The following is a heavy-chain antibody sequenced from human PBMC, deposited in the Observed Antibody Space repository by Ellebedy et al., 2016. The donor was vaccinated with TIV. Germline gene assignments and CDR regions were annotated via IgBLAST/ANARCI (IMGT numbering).Heavy chain of an antibody. CDR1: GYSFPTYW. Sequence: KVSCKGSGYSFPTYWVIWVRQRPGKGLESMGWIDPSDSYTNYSPSFQGHVTLSADTSISTAYLEWSSLKASDTAIYYCARYSGSYCGYDYWGQGTLVTVSS. CDR2: IDPSDSYT. CDR3: ARYSGSYCGYDY. D-gene: IGHD1-26*01. J-gene: IGHJ4*02. V-gene: IGHV5-10-1*01.